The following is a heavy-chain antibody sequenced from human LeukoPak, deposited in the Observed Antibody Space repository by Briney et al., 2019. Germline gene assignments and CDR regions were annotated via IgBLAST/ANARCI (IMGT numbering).Heavy chain of an antibody. CDR2: ITTSSSCI. CDR3: ARGQWPDY. CDR1: GFPFSTYT. V-gene: IGHV3-21*01. Sequence: PGGSLRLSCAASGFPFSTYTMHWVRQAPGKGLEWVSSITTSSSCIAYSDSVKGRFTISRDNAKNSLYLQMNSLRAEDTAVFYCARGQWPDYWGQGTLLIVSS. D-gene: IGHD6-19*01. J-gene: IGHJ4*02.